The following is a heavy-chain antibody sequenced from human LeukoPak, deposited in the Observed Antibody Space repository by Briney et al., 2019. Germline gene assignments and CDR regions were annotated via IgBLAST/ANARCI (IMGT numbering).Heavy chain of an antibody. D-gene: IGHD2-15*01. V-gene: IGHV4-39*02. CDR1: GVSISSSNSY. Sequence: PSETLSLTCTVSGVSISSSNSYWGWIRQPPGKGLEWIGSIYYSGNTYYNASLKSQVSISIDTSKNQFSLKLSSVTAADTAVYYCAREVVAATGAFDIWGQGTVVIVS. CDR2: IYYSGNT. J-gene: IGHJ3*02. CDR3: AREVVAATGAFDI.